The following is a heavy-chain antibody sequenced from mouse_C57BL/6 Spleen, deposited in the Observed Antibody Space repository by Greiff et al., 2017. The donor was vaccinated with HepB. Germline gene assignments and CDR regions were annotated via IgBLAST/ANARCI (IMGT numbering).Heavy chain of an antibody. D-gene: IGHD1-1*01. CDR3: ARALHYYGRTPDYYAMDY. CDR1: GFTFSDYG. V-gene: IGHV5-17*01. Sequence: EVKLMESGGGLVKPGGSLKLSCAASGFTFSDYGMHWVRQAPEKGLEWVAYISSGSSTIYYADTVKGRFTISRDNAKNHLFLQMTSLRSEDTAMYYCARALHYYGRTPDYYAMDYWGQGTSVTVSS. CDR2: ISSGSSTI. J-gene: IGHJ4*01.